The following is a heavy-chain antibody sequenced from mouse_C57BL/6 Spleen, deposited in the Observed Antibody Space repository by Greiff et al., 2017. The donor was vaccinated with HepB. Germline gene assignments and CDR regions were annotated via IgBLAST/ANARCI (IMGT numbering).Heavy chain of an antibody. D-gene: IGHD2-5*01. CDR2: ISDGGSYT. CDR3: ARGGPTIVTTWYFDV. Sequence: EVQRVESGGGLVKPGGSLKLSCAASGFTFSSYAMSWVRQTPEKRLEWVATISDGGSYTYYPDNVKGRFTISRDNAKNNLYLQMSYLKSEDTAMYYCARGGPTIVTTWYFDVWGTGTTVTVSS. V-gene: IGHV5-4*01. J-gene: IGHJ1*03. CDR1: GFTFSSYA.